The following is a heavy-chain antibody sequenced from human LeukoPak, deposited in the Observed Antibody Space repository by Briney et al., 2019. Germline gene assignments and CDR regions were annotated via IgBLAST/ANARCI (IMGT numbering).Heavy chain of an antibody. J-gene: IGHJ4*02. CDR2: IWYDGSNK. D-gene: IGHD3-3*01. CDR3: ARGSRHGDTYYDFWSGYYKDYYFDY. Sequence: GGSLRLSCAASGFTFSSYGMPWVRQAPGKGLEWVAVIWYDGSNKYYADSVKGRFTISRDNSKNTLYLQMNSLRAEDTAVYYCARGSRHGDTYYDFWSGYYKDYYFDYWGQGTLVTVSS. V-gene: IGHV3-33*01. CDR1: GFTFSSYG.